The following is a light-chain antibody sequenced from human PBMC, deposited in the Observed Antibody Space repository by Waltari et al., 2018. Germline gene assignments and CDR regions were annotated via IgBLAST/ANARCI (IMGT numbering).Light chain of an antibody. V-gene: IGLV4-69*01. CDR3: QTGGHGTWV. CDR1: SGHSSNA. Sequence: QLVLTQSPSASASLGASVKLTCTLSSGHSSNAVAWLQQRPAKGPRYLMKVNSDGSHSKGDEIPDRFSGSSSGAERYLTISSLQSEDEADYYCQTGGHGTWVFGGGTKLTVL. J-gene: IGLJ3*02. CDR2: VNSDGSH.